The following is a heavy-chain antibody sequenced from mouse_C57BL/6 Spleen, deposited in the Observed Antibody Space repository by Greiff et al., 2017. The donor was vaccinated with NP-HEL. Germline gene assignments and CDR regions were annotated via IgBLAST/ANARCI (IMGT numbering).Heavy chain of an antibody. J-gene: IGHJ3*01. Sequence: VQLQQSGAELVKPGASVKISCKASGYAFSSYWMNWVKQRPGKGLEWIGQIYPGDGDTNYNGKFKGKATLTADKSSRTAYMQLSSLTSEDSAVYFCARVSSSPSFAYWGQGTLVTVSA. CDR1: GYAFSSYW. D-gene: IGHD1-1*01. CDR2: IYPGDGDT. CDR3: ARVSSSPSFAY. V-gene: IGHV1-80*01.